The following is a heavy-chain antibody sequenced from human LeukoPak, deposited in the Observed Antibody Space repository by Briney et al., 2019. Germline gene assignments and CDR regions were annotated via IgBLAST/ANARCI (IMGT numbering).Heavy chain of an antibody. CDR2: IWYDGSNK. Sequence: GGSLRLSYAASGFIFSNDGMHWVRQAPGKGLEWVAFIWYDGSNKYYADSVKGRFTISRDNSKNTLYLQMNSLRAEDTAVYYCAKKAFGSGSYGAFDIWGQGTMVTVSS. D-gene: IGHD3-10*01. J-gene: IGHJ3*02. CDR3: AKKAFGSGSYGAFDI. V-gene: IGHV3-30*02. CDR1: GFIFSNDG.